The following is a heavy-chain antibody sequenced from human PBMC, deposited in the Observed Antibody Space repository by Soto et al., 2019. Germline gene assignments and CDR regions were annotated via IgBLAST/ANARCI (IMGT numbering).Heavy chain of an antibody. V-gene: IGHV3-30*18. J-gene: IGHJ6*02. CDR1: GSTFSSYG. D-gene: IGHD6-19*01. CDR2: ISYDGSNK. CDR3: VKDGSSGWPYYYGLDV. Sequence: QVQLVESGGGVVQPGRSLRLSCAASGSTFSSYGMHWVRQAPGKGLEWVAVISYDGSNKYYADSVKGRFTIARDNSKNTLFLHMSSLRAEDTAVYYCVKDGSSGWPYYYGLDVWGQGTSVTVSS.